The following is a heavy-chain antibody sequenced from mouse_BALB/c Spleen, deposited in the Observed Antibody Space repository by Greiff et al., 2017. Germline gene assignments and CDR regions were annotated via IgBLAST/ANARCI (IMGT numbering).Heavy chain of an antibody. CDR1: GFTFSSYG. Sequence: DVKLVESGGDLVKPGGSLKLSCAASGFTFSSYGMSWVRQTPDKRLEWVATISSGGSYTYYPDSVKGRFTISRDNAKNTLYLQMSSLKSEDTAMYYCANYGSGHLAYWGQGTLVTVSA. J-gene: IGHJ3*01. CDR3: ANYGSGHLAY. V-gene: IGHV5-6*02. CDR2: ISSGGSYT. D-gene: IGHD1-1*01.